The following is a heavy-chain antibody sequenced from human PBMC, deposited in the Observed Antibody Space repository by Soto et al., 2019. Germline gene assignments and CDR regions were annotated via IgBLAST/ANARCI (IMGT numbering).Heavy chain of an antibody. CDR2: IYYSGST. J-gene: IGHJ5*02. V-gene: IGHV4-30-4*01. D-gene: IGHD6-6*01. Sequence: QVQLQESGPGLVKPSQTLSLTCTVSGGSISSGDYYWSWIRQPPGKGLEWIGYIYYSGSTYYNPSLKSRVTISADTSKNQFSLRLSSVTAADTAVSYWARDWGYSSSLGFGNWFDPWGQGTLVTVSS. CDR1: GGSISSGDYY. CDR3: ARDWGYSSSLGFGNWFDP.